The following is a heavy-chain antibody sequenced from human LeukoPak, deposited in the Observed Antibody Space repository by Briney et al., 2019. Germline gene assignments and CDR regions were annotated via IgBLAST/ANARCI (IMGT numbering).Heavy chain of an antibody. Sequence: SETLSLTCTVSGNSISSGYYWGWIRQPPGKGLEWIGSIYHSGSTYYNPSLKSRVTILVDTSKNQFSLRLSPVTAADTAVYYCARLHFFGYSGYAFDYWGQGTLVTVSS. V-gene: IGHV4-38-2*02. J-gene: IGHJ4*02. CDR2: IYHSGST. CDR1: GNSISSGYY. CDR3: ARLHFFGYSGYAFDY. D-gene: IGHD5-12*01.